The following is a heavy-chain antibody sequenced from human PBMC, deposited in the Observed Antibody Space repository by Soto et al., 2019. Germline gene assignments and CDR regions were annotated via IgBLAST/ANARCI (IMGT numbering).Heavy chain of an antibody. CDR1: GYTLTELS. V-gene: IGHV1-24*01. J-gene: IGHJ3*02. CDR2: FDPEDGET. Sequence: GASVKVSCKVSGYTLTELSMHWVRQAPGKGLEWMGGFDPEDGETIYAQKFQGRVTMTEDTSTDTAYMELSSLRSEDTAVYYCATVGIVVVVAARDDALDIWGQGTMVTVSS. CDR3: ATVGIVVVVAARDDALDI. D-gene: IGHD2-15*01.